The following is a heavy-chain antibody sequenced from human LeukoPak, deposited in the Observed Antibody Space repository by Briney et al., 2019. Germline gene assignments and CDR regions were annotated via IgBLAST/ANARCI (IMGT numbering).Heavy chain of an antibody. V-gene: IGHV4-59*01. Sequence: SETLSLTCTVSGCSISSYYWSWIRQPPGKGLEWIGYIYYSGSTNYNPSLNSRVAISVDTSKNQFSLKLSSVTAADTAVYYCARDRAPGMGAPTGLFDYWGQGTLVTVSS. D-gene: IGHD1-1*01. CDR3: ARDRAPGMGAPTGLFDY. CDR2: IYYSGST. CDR1: GCSISSYY. J-gene: IGHJ4*02.